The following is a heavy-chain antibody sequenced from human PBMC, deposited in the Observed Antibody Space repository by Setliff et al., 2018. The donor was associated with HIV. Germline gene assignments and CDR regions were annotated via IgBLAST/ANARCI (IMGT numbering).Heavy chain of an antibody. J-gene: IGHJ6*03. D-gene: IGHD3-22*01. V-gene: IGHV1-8*01. CDR1: GHTSTTDD. CDR2: MNPNSGNT. Sequence: ASVKVSCKASGHTSTTDDINWVRQATGQGLEWMGWMNPNSGNTGYAQKFKGRFTLTRNTSMSTAYMEPISLTYEDTAVYYCARGTYHYDRRGFGEYFYFTDVWGKGTTVTVSS. CDR3: ARGTYHYDRRGFGEYFYFTDV.